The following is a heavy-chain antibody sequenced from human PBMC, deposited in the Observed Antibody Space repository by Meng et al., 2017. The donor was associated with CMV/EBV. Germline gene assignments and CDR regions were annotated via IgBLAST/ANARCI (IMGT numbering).Heavy chain of an antibody. CDR3: ASLYGLYTAAHKRVHDY. D-gene: IGHD2-8*01. J-gene: IGHJ4*02. CDR1: GFTFSSYE. V-gene: IGHV3-48*03. CDR2: ISSSGSTI. Sequence: GGSLRLSCAASGFTFSSYEMNWVRQAPGKGLEWVSYISSSGSTIYYADSVKGRFTISRDNAKNSLYLQMNSLRAEDTAVYYCASLYGLYTAAHKRVHDYWDQGTLVTVSS.